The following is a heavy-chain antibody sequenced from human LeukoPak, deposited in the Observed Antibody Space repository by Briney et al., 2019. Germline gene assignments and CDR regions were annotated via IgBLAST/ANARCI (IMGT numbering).Heavy chain of an antibody. J-gene: IGHJ3*02. CDR1: GYTFTNYG. CDR2: ISANKGNT. Sequence: ASVKVSCKASGYTFTNYGISWARQAPGQGLEWMGWISANKGNTNYAQKLQGRVTLTTDTSTRTAYMELRSLRSDDTAEYYCARARYCSSTSCYGPEDDAFDIWGQGTMVTVSS. D-gene: IGHD2-2*01. CDR3: ARARYCSSTSCYGPEDDAFDI. V-gene: IGHV1-18*01.